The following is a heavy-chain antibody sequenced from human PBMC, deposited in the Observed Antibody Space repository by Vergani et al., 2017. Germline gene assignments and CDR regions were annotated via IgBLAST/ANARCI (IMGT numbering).Heavy chain of an antibody. CDR1: GFTFSSYW. CDR3: ARALGVTIFGVVIANYYMDV. V-gene: IGHV3-7*01. D-gene: IGHD3-3*01. CDR2: IKQDGSEK. Sequence: EVQLVESGGGLVQPGGSLRLSCAASGFTFSSYWMSWVRQAPGKGLEWVANIKQDGSEKYYVDSVKGRFTISRDNAKNSLYLQMNSLRAEDTAVYYCARALGVTIFGVVIANYYMDVWGKGTTVTVSS. J-gene: IGHJ6*03.